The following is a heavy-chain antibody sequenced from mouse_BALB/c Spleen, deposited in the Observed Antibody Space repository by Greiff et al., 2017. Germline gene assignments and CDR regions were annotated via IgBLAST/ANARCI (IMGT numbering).Heavy chain of an antibody. V-gene: IGHV1-14*01. CDR1: GYTFTSYV. J-gene: IGHJ4*01. Sequence: EVQLQQSGPELVKPGASVKMSCTASGYTFTSYVMHWVKQKPGQGLEWIGYINPYNDGTKYNEKFKGKATLTSDKSSSTAYMELSSLTSEDSAVYYCTREGNDYGGLYAMDYWGQGTSVTVSS. CDR2: INPYNDGT. CDR3: TREGNDYGGLYAMDY. D-gene: IGHD2-4*01.